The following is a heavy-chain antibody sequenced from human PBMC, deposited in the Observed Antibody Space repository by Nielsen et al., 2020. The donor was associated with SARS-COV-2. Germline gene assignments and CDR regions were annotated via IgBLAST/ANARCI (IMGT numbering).Heavy chain of an antibody. Sequence: GGSLRLSCAASGFTFSSYSMNWVRQAPGKGLEWVSSISSSSSYIYYADSVKGRFTISRDNAKNSLYLQMNSLRAEDTAVYYCARETPYYGDWVHYFDYWGQGTLVTVSS. J-gene: IGHJ4*02. CDR3: ARETPYYGDWVHYFDY. V-gene: IGHV3-21*04. D-gene: IGHD4-17*01. CDR1: GFTFSSYS. CDR2: ISSSSSYI.